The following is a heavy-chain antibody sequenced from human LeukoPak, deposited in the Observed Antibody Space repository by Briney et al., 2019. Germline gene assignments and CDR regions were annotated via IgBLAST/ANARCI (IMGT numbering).Heavy chain of an antibody. CDR2: ISWNSGSI. V-gene: IGHV3-9*01. D-gene: IGHD3-10*01. CDR1: GFTFDDYA. Sequence: GGSPRLSCAASGFTFDDYAMHWVRQAPGKGLEWVSGISWNSGSIGYADSVKGRFTISRDNAKNSLYLQMNSLRAEDTALYYCAKDISAMVRGAAFDYWGQGTLVTVSS. CDR3: AKDISAMVRGAAFDY. J-gene: IGHJ4*02.